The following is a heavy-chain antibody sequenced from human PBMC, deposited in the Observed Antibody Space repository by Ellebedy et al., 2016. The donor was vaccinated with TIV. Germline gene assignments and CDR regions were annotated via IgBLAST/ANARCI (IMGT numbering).Heavy chain of an antibody. J-gene: IGHJ6*02. CDR3: ARVRLGSGSYVYYYYGMDV. Sequence: GESLKISCAASGFTFSSYAMHWVRQAPGKGLEWVAVISYDGSNKYYADSVKGRFTISRDNSKNTLYLQMNSLRAEDTAVYYCARVRLGSGSYVYYYYGMDVWGQGTTVTVSS. CDR2: ISYDGSNK. V-gene: IGHV3-30-3*01. CDR1: GFTFSSYA. D-gene: IGHD3-10*01.